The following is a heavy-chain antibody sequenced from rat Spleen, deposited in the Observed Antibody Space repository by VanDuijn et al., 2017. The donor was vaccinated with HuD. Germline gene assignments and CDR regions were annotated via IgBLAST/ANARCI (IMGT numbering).Heavy chain of an antibody. CDR3: ARSSRD. CDR1: GFSLTSYD. CDR2: ISSGGST. Sequence: QVQLKESGPGLVQPSQTLSLTCTVSGFSLTSYDIHWVRQPPGKGLEWIAAISSGGSTYYNSALKSRLSISRDTSKSQVFLKMNSLQTEDTAMHFCARSSRDWGQGVMVTVSS. V-gene: IGHV2S8*01. J-gene: IGHJ2*01.